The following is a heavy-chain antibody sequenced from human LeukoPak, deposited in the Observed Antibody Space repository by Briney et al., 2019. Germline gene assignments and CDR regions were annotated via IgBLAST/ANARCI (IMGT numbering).Heavy chain of an antibody. Sequence: GESLKISCKGSGYSFTSCWIGWVRQMPGKGLEWMGIIYPGDSDTRYSPSFQGQVTISADKSISTAYLQWSCLKASDTAMYYCARLLSAYYYGSGSYRGGFGYWGQGTLVTVSS. J-gene: IGHJ4*02. CDR2: IYPGDSDT. D-gene: IGHD3-10*01. CDR3: ARLLSAYYYGSGSYRGGFGY. CDR1: GYSFTSCW. V-gene: IGHV5-51*01.